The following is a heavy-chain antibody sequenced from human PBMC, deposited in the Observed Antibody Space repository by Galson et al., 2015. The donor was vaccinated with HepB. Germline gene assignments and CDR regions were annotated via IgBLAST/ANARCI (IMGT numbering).Heavy chain of an antibody. Sequence: SLRLSCAASGFPFNNYAMTWVRQTPDKGLEWVAFITFDGREKYYGDSVRGRFTISRDNSKNTVYLQMNSLTSADTAVYYCARDTRHSSGWYFQHWGQGTLVSVAS. CDR2: ITFDGREK. J-gene: IGHJ1*01. CDR1: GFPFNNYA. V-gene: IGHV3-30*01. D-gene: IGHD6-19*01. CDR3: ARDTRHSSGWYFQH.